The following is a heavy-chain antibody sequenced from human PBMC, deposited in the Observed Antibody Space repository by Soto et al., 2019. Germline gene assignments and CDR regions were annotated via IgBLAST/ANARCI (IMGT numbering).Heavy chain of an antibody. Sequence: QVQLVQSGAEVRKPGASVKVSCKASGYPYTNSYMHWVRQAPGQGLEWMGWIHPNTGGTNYAQKFQGRVTMTRDTSVSTVYMELNRLTSDDTAIYFCASDFRTRGWFRQAGNFAMDVWGQGTMVTVS. D-gene: IGHD6-19*01. CDR2: IHPNTGGT. V-gene: IGHV1-2*02. CDR3: ASDFRTRGWFRQAGNFAMDV. J-gene: IGHJ6*02. CDR1: GYPYTNSY.